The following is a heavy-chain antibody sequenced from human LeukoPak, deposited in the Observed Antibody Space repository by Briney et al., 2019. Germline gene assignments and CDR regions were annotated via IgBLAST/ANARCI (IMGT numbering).Heavy chain of an antibody. J-gene: IGHJ4*02. CDR2: IKEDGTET. CDR1: GFMFSSNW. V-gene: IGHV3-7*03. D-gene: IGHD5-24*01. Sequence: GGSLRLSCAASGFMFSSNWMSWVRLAPGRGLEWVANIKEDGTETYYVDSVKGRFTSSRDNAKNSLYLQMNSLRVEDTAVYYCAKEGRSLQTYWGQGTLVTVSS. CDR3: AKEGRSLQTY.